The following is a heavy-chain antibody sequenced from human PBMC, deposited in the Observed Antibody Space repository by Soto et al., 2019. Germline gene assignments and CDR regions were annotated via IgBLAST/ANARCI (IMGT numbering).Heavy chain of an antibody. J-gene: IGHJ6*03. Sequence: SETLSLTCTVSGGSISSYYWSWIRQPPGKGQEWIGYIYYSGSTNYNPSLKSRVTISVDTSKNQFSLKLSSVTAADTAVYYCARLVVVPAAMFDYYYYYMDVWGKGTTVTVSS. CDR2: IYYSGST. D-gene: IGHD2-2*01. CDR1: GGSISSYY. V-gene: IGHV4-59*08. CDR3: ARLVVVPAAMFDYYYYYMDV.